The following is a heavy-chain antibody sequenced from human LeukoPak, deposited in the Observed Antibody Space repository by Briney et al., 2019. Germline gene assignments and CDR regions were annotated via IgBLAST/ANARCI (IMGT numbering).Heavy chain of an antibody. Sequence: SETLSLTCTVSGGSISSYYWSWIRQPPGKGLEWIGYIYTSGSTTYNPSLKSRVSISADTSKNQISLKLSSVTAADTAVYYCARHRGYASPCDSFDIWGQGTMVTVSS. D-gene: IGHD5-12*01. CDR2: IYTSGST. CDR1: GGSISSYY. CDR3: ARHRGYASPCDSFDI. J-gene: IGHJ3*02. V-gene: IGHV4-59*08.